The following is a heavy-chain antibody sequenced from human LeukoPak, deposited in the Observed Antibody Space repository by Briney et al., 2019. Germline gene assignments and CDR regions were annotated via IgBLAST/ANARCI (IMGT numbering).Heavy chain of an antibody. CDR3: ARGLVVAATPPYSYYGMDV. D-gene: IGHD2-15*01. V-gene: IGHV3-48*03. Sequence: GGSLRLSCAASGFTFSTYEMNWVRQAPGKGLEWLSYISSSGSSIYSADSEKGRFTISRDNAKNSLYLQMNSLRAEDTAVYYCARGLVVAATPPYSYYGMDVWGKGTTVTVSS. J-gene: IGHJ6*04. CDR2: ISSSGSSI. CDR1: GFTFSTYE.